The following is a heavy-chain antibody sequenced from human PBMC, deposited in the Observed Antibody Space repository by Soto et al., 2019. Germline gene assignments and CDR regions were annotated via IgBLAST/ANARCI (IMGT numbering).Heavy chain of an antibody. CDR2: IWYDGGNK. CDR1: GFTFSNYG. Sequence: QVQLVESGGGVVQPGRSLRLSCTASGFTFSNYGMHWVRQAPGKGLEWMAAIWYDGGNKYYADSVKGRFTISRDNSKNTLYLQMNSLRAEDTAVYYCARRGRSGLWDIEYWGQGTLVTVSS. D-gene: IGHD6-19*01. V-gene: IGHV3-33*01. CDR3: ARRGRSGLWDIEY. J-gene: IGHJ4*02.